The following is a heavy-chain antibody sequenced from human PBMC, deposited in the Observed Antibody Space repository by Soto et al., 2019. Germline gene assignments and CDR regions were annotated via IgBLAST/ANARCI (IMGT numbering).Heavy chain of an antibody. Sequence: SETLSLTCTVSGGSVNSGKYYWTWIRQPPGKGLEWMGYVYYIGTTSYNPSLKSRITMSVDTSKNQFSLKVNSVTAADTAVYFCARRTTLVRGTSIVNTWFDPLGQGTLVTVSS. V-gene: IGHV4-61*01. D-gene: IGHD3-10*01. CDR2: VYYIGTT. J-gene: IGHJ5*02. CDR1: GGSVNSGKYY. CDR3: ARRTTLVRGTSIVNTWFDP.